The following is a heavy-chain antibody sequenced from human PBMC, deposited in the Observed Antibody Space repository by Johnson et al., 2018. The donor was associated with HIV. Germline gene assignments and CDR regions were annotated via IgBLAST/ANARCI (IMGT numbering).Heavy chain of an antibody. V-gene: IGHV3-73*01. D-gene: IGHD5-18*01. J-gene: IGHJ3*02. CDR1: GFTFSNYA. CDR3: ARGRRIQLWLLADAFDI. Sequence: VQLVESGGGVVQPGGSLRLSCAASGFTFSNYAMHWVRQASGNGLEWVGRIRSKANSYATASAASVKGRFTISRDDSKNTLYLQMNSLRAEDTAVYYCARGRRIQLWLLADAFDIWGQGTMVTVSS. CDR2: IRSKANSYAT.